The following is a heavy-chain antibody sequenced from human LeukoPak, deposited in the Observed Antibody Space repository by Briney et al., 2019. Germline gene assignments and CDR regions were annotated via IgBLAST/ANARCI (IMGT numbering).Heavy chain of an antibody. V-gene: IGHV4-4*09. Sequence: SETLSLTCAVYGGSFSGYYWSWIRQPPGKGLEWIGYIYTSGSTDYNPSLKSRVTISVDTSKNQFSLKLSSVTAADTAVYYCARYQLPHNWFDPWGQGTLVIVSS. CDR1: GGSFSGYY. J-gene: IGHJ5*02. CDR2: IYTSGST. CDR3: ARYQLPHNWFDP. D-gene: IGHD2-2*01.